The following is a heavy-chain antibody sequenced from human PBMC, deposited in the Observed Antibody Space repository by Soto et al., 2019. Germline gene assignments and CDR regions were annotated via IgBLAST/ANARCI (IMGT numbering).Heavy chain of an antibody. CDR3: ASRGAAHFDY. J-gene: IGHJ4*02. D-gene: IGHD6-6*01. Sequence: SETLSLTCTVSGDCVSSITFHWSWVRQPPGKGLEWIGYIYYSGSTYYNPSLKSRVTISVDTSKNQFSLKLSSVTAADTAVYYCASRGAAHFDYWGQGTLVTVSS. CDR1: GDCVSSITFH. CDR2: IYYSGST. V-gene: IGHV4-30-4*08.